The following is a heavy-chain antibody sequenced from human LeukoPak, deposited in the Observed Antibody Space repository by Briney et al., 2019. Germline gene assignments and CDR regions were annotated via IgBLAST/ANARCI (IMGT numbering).Heavy chain of an antibody. V-gene: IGHV4-59*01. Sequence: SETLSLTCTVPGGSIMSYYWSWIRQPLGKGLEWIGYIYYSGSTNYNPSLKSRVTIAVDTSKNQFSLKLSSVTAADTAVYYCARGSYASGFWVDYWGQGTLVTVSS. D-gene: IGHD6-19*01. CDR1: GGSIMSYY. CDR2: IYYSGST. CDR3: ARGSYASGFWVDY. J-gene: IGHJ4*02.